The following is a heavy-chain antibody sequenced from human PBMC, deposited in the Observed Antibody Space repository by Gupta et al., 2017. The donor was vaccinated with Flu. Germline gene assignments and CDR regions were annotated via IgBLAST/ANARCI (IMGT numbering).Heavy chain of an antibody. D-gene: IGHD2-8*01. CDR2: ISGSGGSK. CDR3: AKYCRDGVCYSDY. CDR1: GFTCSSYA. Sequence: EVQLLESGGGLVQPGGSLRLSCAASGFTCSSYALSWVRQAPGKGLELVSGISGSGGSKSYADSVRGRFTVSRDNPKNTLYLQMNSLRSEDTAVYYCAKYCRDGVCYSDYWGQGTLVTVSS. V-gene: IGHV3-23*01. J-gene: IGHJ4*02.